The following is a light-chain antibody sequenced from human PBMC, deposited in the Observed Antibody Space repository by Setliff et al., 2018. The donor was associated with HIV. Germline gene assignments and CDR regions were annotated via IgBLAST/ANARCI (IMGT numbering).Light chain of an antibody. J-gene: IGLJ1*01. CDR3: SSYTSSSTPYV. CDR1: SSDVGSYNL. Sequence: QSVLTQPASVSGSPGQSITISCTGTSSDVGSYNLVSWYQQHPGKAPKFMIYEVSNRPSGVSNRFSGSKSGNTASLTISGLQAEDEADYYCSSYTSSSTPYVFGTGTKVTVL. V-gene: IGLV2-14*02. CDR2: EVS.